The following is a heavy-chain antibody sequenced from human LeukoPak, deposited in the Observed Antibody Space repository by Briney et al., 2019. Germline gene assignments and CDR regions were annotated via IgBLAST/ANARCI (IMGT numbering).Heavy chain of an antibody. CDR2: ISSSGSTI. J-gene: IGHJ4*02. V-gene: IGHV3-48*03. D-gene: IGHD3-9*01. CDR1: GFTFSSYE. CDR3: ARGLRYFDWLFPGDY. Sequence: PGGSLRLSYAASGFTFSSYEMNWVRQAPGKGLEWVSYISSSGSTIYYADSVKGRFTISRDNAKNSLYLQMNSLRAEDTAVYYCARGLRYFDWLFPGDYWGQGTLVTVSS.